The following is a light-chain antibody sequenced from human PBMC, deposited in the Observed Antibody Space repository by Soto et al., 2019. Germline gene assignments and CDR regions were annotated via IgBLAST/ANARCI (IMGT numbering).Light chain of an antibody. CDR2: VAS. CDR1: QDMGTW. V-gene: IGKV1-12*01. Sequence: DIQLTQSPSSVSASVGDRVTITCRASQDMGTWLAWYQQKPGKATKILIYVASNLQSGVPSRFSGAGSGTDFNLTITSLQPEEFATYHCQQADSFPFTFGPGTKVDFK. J-gene: IGKJ3*01. CDR3: QQADSFPFT.